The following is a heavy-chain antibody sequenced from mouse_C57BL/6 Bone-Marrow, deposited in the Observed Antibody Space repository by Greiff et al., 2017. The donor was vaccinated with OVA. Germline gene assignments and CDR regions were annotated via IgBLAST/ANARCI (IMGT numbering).Heavy chain of an antibody. J-gene: IGHJ3*01. Sequence: QVQLQQSGPELVKPGASVKISCKASGYSFTSYYIHWVKQRPGQGLEWIGWIYPGSGNTKYNEKFKGKATLTADTSSSTAYMQLSSLTSEDSAVYYCAKQEGIYYYGPWFAYWGQGTLVTVSA. CDR1: GYSFTSYY. D-gene: IGHD1-1*01. CDR3: AKQEGIYYYGPWFAY. CDR2: IYPGSGNT. V-gene: IGHV1-66*01.